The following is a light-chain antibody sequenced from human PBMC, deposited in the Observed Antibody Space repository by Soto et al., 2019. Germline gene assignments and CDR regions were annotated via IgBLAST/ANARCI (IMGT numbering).Light chain of an antibody. CDR3: QQRSNWLLT. V-gene: IGKV3-11*01. J-gene: IGKJ4*01. CDR1: QSVSSY. Sequence: EIVLTQSPATLSLSPGERATLSCRASQSVSSYLAWYQQKPGQAPRLLIYDASNRSTGIPARFSGSRSGTAFTLTISSLEPEDVAVYYCQQRSNWLLTFGGGTKVEIK. CDR2: DAS.